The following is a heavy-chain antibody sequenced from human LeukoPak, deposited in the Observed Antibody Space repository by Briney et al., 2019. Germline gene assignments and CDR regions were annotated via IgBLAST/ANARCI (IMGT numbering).Heavy chain of an antibody. J-gene: IGHJ4*02. V-gene: IGHV3-74*01. Sequence: GGSLRLSCAASRFTFSRYWMHWVRQAPGKGLVWVSRINSDGISTSYADSVKGRFTISRDNAKKSLYLEMNSLRDDDTALYYCARDLSSSWYSLAYWGQGTLVTVSS. CDR1: RFTFSRYW. D-gene: IGHD6-13*01. CDR2: INSDGIST. CDR3: ARDLSSSWYSLAY.